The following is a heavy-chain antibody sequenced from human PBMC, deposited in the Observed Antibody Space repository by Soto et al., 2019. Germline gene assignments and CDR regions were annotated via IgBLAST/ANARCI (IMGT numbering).Heavy chain of an antibody. J-gene: IGHJ4*02. CDR2: ISFDTSNS. D-gene: IGHD2-8*02. CDR1: GIVFSSFG. Sequence: VQLVESGGGVVQPGNSLRLSCAVSGIVFSSFGMHWVRQAPGKGLAWVAVISFDTSNSYYADSVNGRFTISRDNSKNLLFLQMDGLRPEDTAVYWCMTPGTSDHSDYWGRGTLVTVSA. CDR3: MTPGTSDHSDY. V-gene: IGHV3-30*03.